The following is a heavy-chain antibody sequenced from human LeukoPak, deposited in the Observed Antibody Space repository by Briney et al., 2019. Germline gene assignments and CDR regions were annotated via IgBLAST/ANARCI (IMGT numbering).Heavy chain of an antibody. V-gene: IGHV3-23*01. CDR2: IGGRGDTT. Sequence: GGSLRLSCAASGFTFSSYAMSWVRQAPGKGLEWVSAIGGRGDTTYYADSVKGRVTISRDNSKNTLYLQMNSLRDEDTALYYCAKRALGSFYYFDYWGQGALVTVSS. J-gene: IGHJ4*02. CDR3: AKRALGSFYYFDY. CDR1: GFTFSSYA.